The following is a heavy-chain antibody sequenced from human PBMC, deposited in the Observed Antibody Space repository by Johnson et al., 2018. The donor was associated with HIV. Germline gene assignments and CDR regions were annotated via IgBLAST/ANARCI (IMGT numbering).Heavy chain of an antibody. CDR1: GFILSSYW. J-gene: IGHJ3*02. CDR2: IKQDGSEK. CDR3: AKCIWGSSLIDVFDI. Sequence: VQLVESGGGLVQPGGSLRLSCAASGFILSSYWMSWVRQAPGKGLEWVANIKQDGSEKYYVDSVKGRFTISRDNAKNSLHLQMNSLRVEDTAVYYCAKCIWGSSLIDVFDIWGQGTMVTVSS. D-gene: IGHD3-16*01. V-gene: IGHV3-7*01.